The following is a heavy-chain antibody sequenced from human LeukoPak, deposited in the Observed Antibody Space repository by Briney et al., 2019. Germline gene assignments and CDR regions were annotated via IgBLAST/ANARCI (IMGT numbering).Heavy chain of an antibody. CDR3: AAKTYYYGSGSPRGGAFDI. CDR1: GYTLTELS. V-gene: IGHV1-24*01. Sequence: ASVKVSCKFSGYTLTELSMHWVRQAPGKGLEWMGGFDPEDGETIYAQKFQGRVTMTEDTSTDTAYMELSSLRSEDTAVYYCAAKTYYYGSGSPRGGAFDIWGQGTMVTVSS. D-gene: IGHD3-10*01. CDR2: FDPEDGET. J-gene: IGHJ3*02.